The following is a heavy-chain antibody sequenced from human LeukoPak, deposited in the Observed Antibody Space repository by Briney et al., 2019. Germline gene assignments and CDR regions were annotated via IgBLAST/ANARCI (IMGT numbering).Heavy chain of an antibody. V-gene: IGHV3-74*01. J-gene: IGHJ6*02. D-gene: IGHD5-18*01. Sequence: GGSLRLSCAASGFTFITYWMHWVRQAPGKGLVWVSHINSDGSITSYADSVKGRFTISRDNAKNTLYLQMNSLRAEDTAVYYCARDAVDTANAVWGQGTTVTVSS. CDR1: GFTFITYW. CDR3: ARDAVDTANAV. CDR2: INSDGSIT.